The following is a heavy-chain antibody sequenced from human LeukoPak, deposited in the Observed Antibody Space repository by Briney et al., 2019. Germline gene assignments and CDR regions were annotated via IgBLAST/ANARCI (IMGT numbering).Heavy chain of an antibody. D-gene: IGHD1-26*01. CDR2: INPNSGGT. CDR3: ARERNGSYWGRVGAFDI. J-gene: IGHJ3*02. V-gene: IGHV1-2*02. Sequence: ASVKVSCKASGYTFTGYYMHWVRQAPGQGLEWMGWINPNSGGTNYAQKFQGRVTMTRDTPISTAYMELSRLRSDDTAVYYCARERNGSYWGRVGAFDIWGQGTMVTVSS. CDR1: GYTFTGYY.